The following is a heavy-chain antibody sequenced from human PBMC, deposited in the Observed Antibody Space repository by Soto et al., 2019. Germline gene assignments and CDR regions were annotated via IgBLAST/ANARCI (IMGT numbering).Heavy chain of an antibody. Sequence: ASVKVSCKASGYTFTSYGISWVRQAPGQGLEWMGWISAYNGNTNYAQKLQGRVTMTTDTSTSTAYMELRSLRSDDTAVYYCARDPRSVRVAAAGLNFDYWGQGTLVTVSS. J-gene: IGHJ4*02. CDR2: ISAYNGNT. CDR1: GYTFTSYG. V-gene: IGHV1-18*01. CDR3: ARDPRSVRVAAAGLNFDY. D-gene: IGHD6-13*01.